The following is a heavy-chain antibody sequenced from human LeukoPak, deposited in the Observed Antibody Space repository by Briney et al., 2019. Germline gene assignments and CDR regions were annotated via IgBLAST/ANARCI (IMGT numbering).Heavy chain of an antibody. CDR3: ARVDNIRGNYRVIDY. CDR2: INTNSGNP. Sequence: ASVKVSCKASGYTFKSFAMSWVRQAPGQGLERMGWINTNSGNPTYAQGFTGRFVFSLDTSVSTAYLESSNVKAEDTAVYYCARVDNIRGNYRVIDYWGQGTLVIVSS. J-gene: IGHJ4*02. D-gene: IGHD3-16*02. CDR1: GYTFKSFA. V-gene: IGHV7-4-1*02.